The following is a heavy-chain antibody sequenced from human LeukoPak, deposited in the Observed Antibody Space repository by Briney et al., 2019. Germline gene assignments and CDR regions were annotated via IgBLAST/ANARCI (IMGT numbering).Heavy chain of an antibody. CDR2: LYHGGST. D-gene: IGHD5-18*01. Sequence: GGSLRLSCVGSGVIVRSNYMTWVRQAPGKGLEWVSILYHGGSTYYADSVKGRFTISRDNSKNTLYLQMNSLRAEDTAVYYCAKEYSYGYLPVDYWGQGTLVTVSS. CDR1: GVIVRSNY. J-gene: IGHJ4*02. V-gene: IGHV3-53*01. CDR3: AKEYSYGYLPVDY.